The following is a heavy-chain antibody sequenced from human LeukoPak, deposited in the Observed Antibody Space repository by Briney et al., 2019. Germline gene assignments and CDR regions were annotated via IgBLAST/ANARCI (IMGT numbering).Heavy chain of an antibody. CDR2: IKSKTDGGTT. J-gene: IGHJ4*02. V-gene: IGHV3-15*01. CDR3: TTVVLLWFGELLSVDY. Sequence: GGSLRLSCAASGFTFSNAWMSLVRQAPGKGLEWVGRIKSKTDGGTTDYAAPVKGRFTISRDDSKNTLYLQMNSLKTEDTAVYYCTTVVLLWFGELLSVDYWGQGTLVTVSS. D-gene: IGHD3-10*01. CDR1: GFTFSNAW.